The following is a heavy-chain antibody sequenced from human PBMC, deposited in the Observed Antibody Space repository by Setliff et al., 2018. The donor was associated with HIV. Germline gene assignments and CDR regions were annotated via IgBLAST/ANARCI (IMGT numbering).Heavy chain of an antibody. CDR1: GYTFTNYY. V-gene: IGHV1-46*01. CDR2: INPSGGST. Sequence: ASVKVSCKASGYTFTNYYIHWVRQAPGQGLEWMGIINPSGGSTTYAQKFRGRVTMNRDTSTSTVYMELSSLRSEDTAVYYCARYAFDYTAYYYSYMDVWGKGITVTVSS. J-gene: IGHJ6*03. D-gene: IGHD4-4*01. CDR3: ARYAFDYTAYYYSYMDV.